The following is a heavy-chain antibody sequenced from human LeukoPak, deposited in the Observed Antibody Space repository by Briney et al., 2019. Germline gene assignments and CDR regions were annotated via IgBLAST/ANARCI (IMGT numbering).Heavy chain of an antibody. CDR1: GFTFSNYA. J-gene: IGHJ4*02. V-gene: IGHV3-30-3*01. Sequence: PGRSLRLSCAASGFTFSNYAIHWVRQAPGKGLEWVAVISYHGSDKFYADSVKGRFTISRDNSKNTLDLQMNSLRAEDTAIYYCAKDSRDYNFRTGYYFDYWGQGTLVTVSS. CDR3: AKDSRDYNFRTGYYFDY. D-gene: IGHD5-24*01. CDR2: ISYHGSDK.